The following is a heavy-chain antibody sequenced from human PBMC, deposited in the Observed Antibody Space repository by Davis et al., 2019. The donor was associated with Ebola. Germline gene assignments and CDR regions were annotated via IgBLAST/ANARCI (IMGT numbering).Heavy chain of an antibody. V-gene: IGHV1-2*02. D-gene: IGHD3-22*01. Sequence: AASVKVSCKASGYTFTGYYMYWVRQAPGQGLEWMGWINPNSGGTNYAQKFQGRVTMTRDTSISTAYMELSRVRSDDTAVYYCARVSAYYDSTGPVVYWGRGTLVTVSS. CDR2: INPNSGGT. J-gene: IGHJ4*02. CDR3: ARVSAYYDSTGPVVY. CDR1: GYTFTGYY.